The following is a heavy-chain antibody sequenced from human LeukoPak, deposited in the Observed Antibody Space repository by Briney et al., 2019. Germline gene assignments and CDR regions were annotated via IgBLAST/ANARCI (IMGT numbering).Heavy chain of an antibody. CDR1: GFTFDDYG. V-gene: IGHV3-20*04. CDR3: ARDQGSYSYFDY. J-gene: IGHJ4*02. Sequence: GGSLRLSCAASGFTFDDYGMSWVRQAPGKGLEWVSGINWNGGSTSYADSVKGRSTISRDNAKNSLYLQMNSLRAEDTAVYYCARDQGSYSYFDYWGQGTLVTVSS. D-gene: IGHD1-26*01. CDR2: INWNGGST.